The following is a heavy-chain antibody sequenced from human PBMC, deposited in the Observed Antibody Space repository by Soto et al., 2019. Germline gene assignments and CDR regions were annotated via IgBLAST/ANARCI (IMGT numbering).Heavy chain of an antibody. Sequence: PSETLSLTCAVYGGSFSGYYRSWIRQPPGKGLEWIGEINHSGSTNYNPSLKSRVTISVDTSKNQFSLKLSSVTAADTAVYYCARGGKIKTGTSRSIWFDPWGQGTLVTVSS. D-gene: IGHD1-7*01. J-gene: IGHJ5*02. CDR1: GGSFSGYY. CDR3: ARGGKIKTGTSRSIWFDP. CDR2: INHSGST. V-gene: IGHV4-34*01.